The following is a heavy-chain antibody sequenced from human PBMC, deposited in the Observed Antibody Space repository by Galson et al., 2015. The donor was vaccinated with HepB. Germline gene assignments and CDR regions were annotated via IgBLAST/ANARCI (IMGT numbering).Heavy chain of an antibody. D-gene: IGHD3-3*01. CDR3: ARQMGLEWLFSLFDY. Sequence: SLRLSCAASGFTFSSYSMNWVRQAPGKGLEWVSYISSSSSTIYYADSVKGRFTISRDNAKNSLYLQMNSLRAEDTAVYYCARQMGLEWLFSLFDYWGQGTLVTVSS. V-gene: IGHV3-48*01. CDR2: ISSSSSTI. J-gene: IGHJ4*02. CDR1: GFTFSSYS.